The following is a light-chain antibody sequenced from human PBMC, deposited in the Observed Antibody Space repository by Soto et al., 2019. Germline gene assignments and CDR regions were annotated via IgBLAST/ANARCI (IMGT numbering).Light chain of an antibody. CDR1: QGITSY. CDR2: AAS. Sequence: IQVTQSPSSLSASVGDRVTITCRASQGITSYLAWYQQKPGKAPKLLIYAASALQTGVSSRFRGSGYGTDFALTISNLQPEDFATYFCQQLYSYPLTFGGGTTVEF. V-gene: IGKV1-9*01. J-gene: IGKJ4*01. CDR3: QQLYSYPLT.